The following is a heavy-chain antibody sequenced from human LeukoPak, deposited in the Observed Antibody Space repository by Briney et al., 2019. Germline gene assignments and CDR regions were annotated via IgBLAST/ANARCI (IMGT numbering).Heavy chain of an antibody. CDR2: IIPMIGTP. Sequence: GSSVKVSCKASGGTFSSSGISWVRQAPGQGLDWMGGIIPMIGTPNYAQKFQGRVTITADESTSTAYMELSSLRSEDTAVYYCASHCSSTSCYADYYYMDVWGKGTTVTVSS. D-gene: IGHD2-2*01. CDR1: GGTFSSSG. CDR3: ASHCSSTSCYADYYYMDV. V-gene: IGHV1-69*01. J-gene: IGHJ6*03.